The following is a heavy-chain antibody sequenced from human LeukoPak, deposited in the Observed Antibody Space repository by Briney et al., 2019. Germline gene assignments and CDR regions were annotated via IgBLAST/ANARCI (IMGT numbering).Heavy chain of an antibody. CDR2: ISGSGGST. J-gene: IGHJ5*02. D-gene: IGHD3-10*01. CDR3: AKMPPFESGSYCSYNWFDP. Sequence: GESLRLSCATSGFTFSSYAMSWVRQAPGKGLEWVSAISGSGGSTYYADSVKGRFTISRDNSKNTLYLQMNSLRAEDTAVYYCAKMPPFESGSYCSYNWFDPWGQGTLVTVSS. CDR1: GFTFSSYA. V-gene: IGHV3-23*01.